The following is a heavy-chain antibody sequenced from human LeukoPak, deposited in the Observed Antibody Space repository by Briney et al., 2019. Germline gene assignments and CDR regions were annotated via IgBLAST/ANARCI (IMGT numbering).Heavy chain of an antibody. CDR1: GGSISSYY. CDR3: ARDNDFWSGYNNWFDP. CDR2: IYYSGST. D-gene: IGHD3-3*01. Sequence: SETLSLTRTVSGGSISSYYWSWIRQPPGKGLEWIGYIYYSGSTNYNPSLKSRVTISVDTSKNQFSLKLSSVTAADTAVYYCARDNDFWSGYNNWFDPWGQGTLVTVSS. V-gene: IGHV4-59*12. J-gene: IGHJ5*02.